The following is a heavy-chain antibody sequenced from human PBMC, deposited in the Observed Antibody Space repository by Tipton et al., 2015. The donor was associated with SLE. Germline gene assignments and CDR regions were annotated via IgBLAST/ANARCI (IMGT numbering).Heavy chain of an antibody. D-gene: IGHD6-13*01. Sequence: QLVQSGAEVKKPGESLKISCKGFGFIFSNYWIGWVRQMPGKGLEWMAIMYPVSYDTKYSPSFQGQVTISVDKSISTAYLQWSSLKASDTAMYYCARHRPTSSWSDFDYWGQGTLVTVSS. CDR3: ARHRPTSSWSDFDY. V-gene: IGHV5-51*01. CDR1: GFIFSNYW. CDR2: MYPVSYDT. J-gene: IGHJ4*02.